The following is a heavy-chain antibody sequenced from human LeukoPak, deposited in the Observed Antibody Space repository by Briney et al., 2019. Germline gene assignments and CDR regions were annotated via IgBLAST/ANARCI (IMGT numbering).Heavy chain of an antibody. CDR3: ANIPGGGSFNWFDP. Sequence: GGSLRLSCAASGFTFSIYTMNWVRQAPGKGLEWVSSISSSSSYIYYADSVKGRFTISRDNSKNTLYLQMNSLRAEDTAVYYCANIPGGGSFNWFDPWGQGTLVTVSS. D-gene: IGHD2-15*01. V-gene: IGHV3-21*04. CDR2: ISSSSSYI. J-gene: IGHJ5*02. CDR1: GFTFSIYT.